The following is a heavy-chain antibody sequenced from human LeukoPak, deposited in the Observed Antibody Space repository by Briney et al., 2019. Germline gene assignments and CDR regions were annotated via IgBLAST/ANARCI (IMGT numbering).Heavy chain of an antibody. D-gene: IGHD3-9*01. CDR3: VRGVDTGYSSDS. CDR1: GFTFSSYW. V-gene: IGHV3-74*01. Sequence: GGSLRLSCAASGFTFSSYWMSWVRQAPGKGLVWVSRINSDGRSTNYADSVKGRFSISRDNAENTLYLQMNSLRVEDTAVYYCVRGVDTGYSSDSWGQGTLVTVSS. J-gene: IGHJ4*02. CDR2: INSDGRST.